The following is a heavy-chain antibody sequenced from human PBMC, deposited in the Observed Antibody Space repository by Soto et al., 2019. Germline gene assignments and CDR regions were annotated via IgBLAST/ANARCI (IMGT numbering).Heavy chain of an antibody. V-gene: IGHV4-59*01. CDR1: GGSISSYY. J-gene: IGHJ6*02. D-gene: IGHD6-13*01. CDR3: ARISRYSSSWYESYYYYGMDV. CDR2: IYYSGST. Sequence: PSETLSLTCTVSGGSISSYYWSWIRQPPGKGLEWIGYIYYSGSTNYNPSLKSRVTISVDTSKNQFSLKLSSVTAADTAVYYCARISRYSSSWYESYYYYGMDVWGQGTTVTVSS.